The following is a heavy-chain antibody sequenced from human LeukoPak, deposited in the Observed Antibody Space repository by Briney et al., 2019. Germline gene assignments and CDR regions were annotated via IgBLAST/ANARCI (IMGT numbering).Heavy chain of an antibody. CDR2: IYHSGST. J-gene: IGHJ4*02. CDR3: ARGRRGYYYDSSGPAKALDY. Sequence: SGTLSLTCAVSGGSISSSNWWSWVRQPPGKGLEWIGEIYHSGSTNYNPSLKSRVTISVDKSKNQFSLKLSSVTAADTAVYYCARGRRGYYYDSSGPAKALDYWGQGTLVTVSS. V-gene: IGHV4-4*02. CDR1: GGSISSSNW. D-gene: IGHD3-22*01.